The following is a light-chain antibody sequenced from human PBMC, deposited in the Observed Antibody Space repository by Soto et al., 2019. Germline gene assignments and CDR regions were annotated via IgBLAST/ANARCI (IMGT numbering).Light chain of an antibody. CDR2: AAS. Sequence: DIQMTQSPSSLSASVGDRITITCRASQNIGSYLNWYHQKPGKAPKVLISAASILHSGVPSRFSGSGSGTDFTLTINSPQPEDFATYYCQQSYTKWTFGQGTKLEIK. CDR1: QNIGSY. CDR3: QQSYTKWT. V-gene: IGKV1-39*01. J-gene: IGKJ1*01.